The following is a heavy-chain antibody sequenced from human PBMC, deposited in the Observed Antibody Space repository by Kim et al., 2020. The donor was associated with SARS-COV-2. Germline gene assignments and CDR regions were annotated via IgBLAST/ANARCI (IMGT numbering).Heavy chain of an antibody. CDR2: ISRNSGHT. CDR3: AAYFDRNSYRGHWD. Sequence: ASVKVSCKASGYSFSNYGLVWARQAPGQGLEWMGWISRNSGHTKYAQNVQGRVTLTTDTSTNTGYMELSSLRSDDTAVYYCAAYFDRNSYRGHWDGGQGT. CDR1: GYSFSNYG. D-gene: IGHD3-9*01. V-gene: IGHV1-18*01. J-gene: IGHJ1*01.